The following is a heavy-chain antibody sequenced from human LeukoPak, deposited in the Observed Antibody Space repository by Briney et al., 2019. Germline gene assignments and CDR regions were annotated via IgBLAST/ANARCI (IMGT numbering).Heavy chain of an antibody. CDR1: GYTFTGYY. V-gene: IGHV1-2*02. CDR2: INPNINGT. CDR3: AREGSSTLLQH. J-gene: IGHJ1*01. D-gene: IGHD6-13*01. Sequence: ASVKVSCKASGYTFTGYYIHWVRQAPGQGLEWMGWINPNINGTNYAQKFQGRVTMTGDRSISTAYMELSRLRSDDTAVYYCAREGSSTLLQHWGQGTLVTVSS.